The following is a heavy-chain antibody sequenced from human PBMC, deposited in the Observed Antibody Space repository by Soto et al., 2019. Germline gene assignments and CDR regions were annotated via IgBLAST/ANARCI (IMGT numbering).Heavy chain of an antibody. D-gene: IGHD3-3*01. J-gene: IGHJ4*02. CDR1: GFSLSTSGVG. V-gene: IGHV2-5*02. Sequence: QITLKESGPTLVKPTQTLTLTCTFSGFSLSTSGVGVGWIRQPPGKALEWLGMIYWDDDKRFNPSLRSRLTITKDTSKNQVVLTMTNMDPVDTATYYCAHSNPTITVFGVVTYFDYWGQGTLVTVSS. CDR3: AHSNPTITVFGVVTYFDY. CDR2: IYWDDDK.